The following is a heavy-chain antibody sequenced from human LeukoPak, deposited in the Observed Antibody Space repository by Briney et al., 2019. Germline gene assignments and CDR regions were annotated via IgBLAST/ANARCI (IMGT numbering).Heavy chain of an antibody. J-gene: IGHJ5*02. CDR1: GGSISSYY. Sequence: PSETLSLTCTVSGGSISSYYWSWIRQPPGKGLEWIGCIYSSGSTNYNPSLKSRVTISVDTSKNQFSLKLSSVTAADTAVYYCAGAAVAGTGWFDPWGQGTLVTVSS. CDR2: IYSSGST. D-gene: IGHD6-19*01. V-gene: IGHV4-59*01. CDR3: AGAAVAGTGWFDP.